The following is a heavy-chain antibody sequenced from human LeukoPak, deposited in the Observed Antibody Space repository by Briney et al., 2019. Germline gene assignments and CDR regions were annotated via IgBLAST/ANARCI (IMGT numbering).Heavy chain of an antibody. CDR3: AREGAAHASDI. CDR2: FDPEDGET. D-gene: IGHD1-26*01. V-gene: IGHV1-24*01. J-gene: IGHJ3*02. Sequence: ASVKVSCKVSGYTLTELSMHWVRQAPGKGLEWMGGFDPEDGETIYAQKFQGRVTITADESTSTAYMELSSLRSEDTAVYYCAREGAAHASDIWGQGTMVTVSS. CDR1: GYTLTELS.